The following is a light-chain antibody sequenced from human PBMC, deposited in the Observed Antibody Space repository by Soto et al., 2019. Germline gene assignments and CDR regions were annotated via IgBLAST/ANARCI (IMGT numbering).Light chain of an antibody. V-gene: IGKV3D-15*01. J-gene: IGKJ5*01. CDR3: QQSYSTPLIT. CDR1: QSVSSN. Sequence: EIVMTQSPATLSVSPGDRATLPFRASQSVSSNLAWYQQKPGQAPRLLIYGASSRATGIPDRFSGSGSGTDFTLTISRLEPEDFATYYCQQSYSTPLITFGQGTRLEIK. CDR2: GAS.